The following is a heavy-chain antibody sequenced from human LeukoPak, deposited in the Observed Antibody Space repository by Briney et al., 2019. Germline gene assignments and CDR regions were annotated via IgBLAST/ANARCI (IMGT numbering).Heavy chain of an antibody. Sequence: GGSLRLSCAASGFTFSSYAMSWVRQAPGKGLEWVSAISGSGGSTYYADPVKGRFTISRDNSKNTLYLQMNSLRAEDTAVYYCAKDVVDSSSWYSSWFDPWGQGTLVTVSS. CDR3: AKDVVDSSSWYSSWFDP. D-gene: IGHD6-13*01. V-gene: IGHV3-23*01. CDR2: ISGSGGST. J-gene: IGHJ5*02. CDR1: GFTFSSYA.